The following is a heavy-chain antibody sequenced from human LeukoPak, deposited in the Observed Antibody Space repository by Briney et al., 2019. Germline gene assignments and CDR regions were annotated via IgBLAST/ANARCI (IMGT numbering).Heavy chain of an antibody. Sequence: ASVKVSCKASGYTFTSYGISWVRQAPGQGLEWMGWISAYNGNTKYAQKLQGRVTMTTDTSTSTAYMELRSLRSDDTAVYYCARDRISVHWRIVATRKERTRDYYGMDVWGQGTTVTVSS. CDR1: GYTFTSYG. V-gene: IGHV1-18*01. D-gene: IGHD5-12*01. CDR2: ISAYNGNT. CDR3: ARDRISVHWRIVATRKERTRDYYGMDV. J-gene: IGHJ6*02.